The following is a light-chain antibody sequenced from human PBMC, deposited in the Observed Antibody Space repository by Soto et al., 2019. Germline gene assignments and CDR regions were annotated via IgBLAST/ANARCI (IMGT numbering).Light chain of an antibody. CDR1: SSDVGLYDY. CDR2: EVS. Sequence: QAVVTQPASVSGSPGQSITVSCTGTSSDVGLYDYVSWFQQHPGKSPKLIIYEVSHRPSGVSSRFSGSKSGNTASLTISGLQTEDEADYYCSSYTTVFTYVFGTGTKVTVL. CDR3: SSYTTVFTYV. V-gene: IGLV2-14*01. J-gene: IGLJ1*01.